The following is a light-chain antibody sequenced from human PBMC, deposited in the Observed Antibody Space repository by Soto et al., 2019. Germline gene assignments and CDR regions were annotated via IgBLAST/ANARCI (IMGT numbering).Light chain of an antibody. CDR1: QSVSSTF. CDR3: QQNGRSQT. J-gene: IGKJ4*01. V-gene: IGKV3-20*01. CDR2: GAS. Sequence: EIVLTQSPGTLSLSPGERATLSCSASQSVSSTFLAWYQHKPGQAPRLLIYGASSRSTGIPDRLSGSGYGTDFTVTISRLEPEDFAVYYCQQNGRSQTFGGGTKVEIK.